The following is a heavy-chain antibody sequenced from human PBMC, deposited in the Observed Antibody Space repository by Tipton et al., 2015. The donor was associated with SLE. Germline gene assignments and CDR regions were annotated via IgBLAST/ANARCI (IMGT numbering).Heavy chain of an antibody. CDR1: GFTFSSYD. V-gene: IGHV3-33*01. CDR3: ARLLYSYGFPSPYYFDY. CDR2: IEYDGSNK. Sequence: RSLRLSCAPSGFTFSSYDMHWVRQAPGKGLEWVAFIEYDGSNKYYADPVKGRFTISRDNSKNTLYLQMNSLRADDTAVYYCARLLYSYGFPSPYYFDYWGQGTLVTVSS. J-gene: IGHJ4*02. D-gene: IGHD5-18*01.